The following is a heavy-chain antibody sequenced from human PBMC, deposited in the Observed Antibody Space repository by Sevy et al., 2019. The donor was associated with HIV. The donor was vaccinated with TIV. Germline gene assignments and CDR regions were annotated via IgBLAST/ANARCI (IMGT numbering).Heavy chain of an antibody. CDR2: ASESGRRK. V-gene: IGHV3-23*01. D-gene: IGHD3-22*01. J-gene: IGHJ3*02. Sequence: GGSLRLSCAASGFTFDNFIMSWVRQAPGRGLQWVSGASESGRRKRYSDSVEGRFTVSRDNSKNMVSLQLNSLRVEDTAIYYCMKVGIGPYDTPGWNSFDIWGLGTMVTVSS. CDR3: MKVGIGPYDTPGWNSFDI. CDR1: GFTFDNFI.